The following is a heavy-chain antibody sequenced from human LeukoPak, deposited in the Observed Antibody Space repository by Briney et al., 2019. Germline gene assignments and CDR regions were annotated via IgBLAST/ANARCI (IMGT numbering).Heavy chain of an antibody. CDR1: GGSFSGYY. CDR3: ARGGANDYGDFGLN. Sequence: PSETLSLTCAVYGGSFSGYYWSWIRQPPGKGLEWIGSIYYSGSTYYNPSLKSRVTISVDTSKNQFSLKLSSVTAADTAVYYCARGGANDYGDFGLNWGQGTLVTVSS. V-gene: IGHV4-34*01. J-gene: IGHJ4*02. D-gene: IGHD4-17*01. CDR2: IYYSGST.